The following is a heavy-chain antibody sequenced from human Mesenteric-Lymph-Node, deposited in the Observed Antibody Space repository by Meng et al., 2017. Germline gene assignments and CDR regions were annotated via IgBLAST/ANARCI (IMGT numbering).Heavy chain of an antibody. CDR1: GFTFSSYA. CDR2: ISGSGGST. J-gene: IGHJ6*02. Sequence: GESLKISFAASGFTFSSYAMSWVRQAPGKGLEWVSAISGSGGSTYYADSVKGRFTISRDKSKNTLYLQMNSLRAEDTAVYYCAGGAVAGTQNYYYYGMDVWGQGTTVTVSS. CDR3: AGGAVAGTQNYYYYGMDV. V-gene: IGHV3-23*01. D-gene: IGHD6-19*01.